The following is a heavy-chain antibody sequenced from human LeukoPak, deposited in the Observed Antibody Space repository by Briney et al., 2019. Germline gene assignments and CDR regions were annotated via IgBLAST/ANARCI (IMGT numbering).Heavy chain of an antibody. CDR3: ARGYSSSWYRLNWFDP. D-gene: IGHD6-13*01. CDR1: GGSISSSSYY. J-gene: IGHJ5*02. Sequence: SETLSLTCTVSGGSISSSSYYWGWIRQPPGKGLEWIGSIYYSGSTYYNPSLKSRATISVDTSKNQFSLKLSSVTAADTAVYYCARGYSSSWYRLNWFDPWGQGTLVTVSS. CDR2: IYYSGST. V-gene: IGHV4-39*07.